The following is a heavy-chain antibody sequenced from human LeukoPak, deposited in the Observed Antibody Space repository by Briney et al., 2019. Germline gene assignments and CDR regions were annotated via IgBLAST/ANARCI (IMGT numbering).Heavy chain of an antibody. CDR2: MNPNSGNT. Sequence: ASVKVSCKASGHTFTSYDINWVRQATGQGLQWMGWMNPNSGNTGYAQKFQGRVTMTRNTSISTAYMELSSLRSEDTAVYYCARVIRGVIGNYYYYGMDVWGQGTTVTVSS. CDR1: GHTFTSYD. J-gene: IGHJ6*02. V-gene: IGHV1-8*01. CDR3: ARVIRGVIGNYYYYGMDV. D-gene: IGHD3-10*01.